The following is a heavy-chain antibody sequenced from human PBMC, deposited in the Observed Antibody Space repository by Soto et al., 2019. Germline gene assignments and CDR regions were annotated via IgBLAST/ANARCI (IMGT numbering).Heavy chain of an antibody. CDR2: ISYDGSNK. V-gene: IGHV3-30-3*01. CDR1: GFIFSSYA. D-gene: IGHD4-4*01. CDR3: ASGTTKYYYYGIAV. Sequence: QVQLVESGGGVVQPGRSLRLSCAASGFIFSSYAMYWVRQAPGKGLEWVAVISYDGSNKYYADSVKGRFTISRDHSKPSLYLQMDTQCLEATAVYYCASGTTKYYYYGIAVWGQGNTVTVAS. J-gene: IGHJ6*01.